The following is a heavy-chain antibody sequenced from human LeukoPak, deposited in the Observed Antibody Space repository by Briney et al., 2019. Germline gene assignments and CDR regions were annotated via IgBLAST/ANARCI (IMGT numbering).Heavy chain of an antibody. V-gene: IGHV4-59*01. CDR3: AREIRRRSGWFDP. J-gene: IGHJ5*02. Sequence: SETLSLTCTVPDGSISAYYWSWIRQPPGKGLEWIGYVFYSGSTNYNPSLKSRVTISVGTSKNQFSLKIRSVTAADTAVYFCAREIRRRSGWFDPWGQGTLVTVPS. CDR1: DGSISAYY. CDR2: VFYSGST.